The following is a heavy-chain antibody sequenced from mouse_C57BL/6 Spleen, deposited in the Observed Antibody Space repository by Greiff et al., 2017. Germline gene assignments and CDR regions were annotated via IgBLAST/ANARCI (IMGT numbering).Heavy chain of an antibody. J-gene: IGHJ4*01. CDR2: IWWDDDK. CDR3: YRRERDQSLYAMDY. V-gene: IGHV8-8*01. D-gene: IGHD6-1*01. CDR1: GFSLSTFGMG. Sequence: QVQLKESGPGILQPSQTLSLTCSFSGFSLSTFGMGVGWIRQPSGKGLEWLAHIWWDDDKYYNPALKSRLTFSKDTSKNQVYLKIANVDTAETATNACYRRERDQSLYAMDYWGQGTSVTVSS.